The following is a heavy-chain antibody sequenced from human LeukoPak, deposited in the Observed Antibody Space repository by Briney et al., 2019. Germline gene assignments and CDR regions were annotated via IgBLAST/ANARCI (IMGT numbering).Heavy chain of an antibody. Sequence: SSETLSLTCAVYGGSFSGYYWSWIRQPPGKGLEWIGEINHSGSTDYNPSLKSRVTISVDTSKNQFSLKLSSVTAADTAVYYCARGKFRGYSYGTASDYWGQGTLVTVSS. CDR2: INHSGST. J-gene: IGHJ4*02. V-gene: IGHV4-34*01. CDR3: ARGKFRGYSYGTASDY. CDR1: GGSFSGYY. D-gene: IGHD5-18*01.